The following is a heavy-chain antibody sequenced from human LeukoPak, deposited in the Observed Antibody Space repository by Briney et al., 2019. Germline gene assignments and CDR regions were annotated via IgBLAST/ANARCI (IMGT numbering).Heavy chain of an antibody. V-gene: IGHV4-59*12. Sequence: SETLSLTCTVSGGSISSYYWSWIRQPPGKGLEWIGEIYHSGSTNYNPSLKSRVTISVDKSKNQFSLKLSSVTAADTAVYYCARMSLLDFDYWGQGTLVTVSS. D-gene: IGHD2-15*01. CDR1: GGSISSYY. J-gene: IGHJ4*02. CDR2: IYHSGST. CDR3: ARMSLLDFDY.